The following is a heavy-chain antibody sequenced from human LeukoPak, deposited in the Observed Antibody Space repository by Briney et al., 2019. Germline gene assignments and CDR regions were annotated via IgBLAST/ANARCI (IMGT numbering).Heavy chain of an antibody. CDR3: AKGDYGDKFDY. V-gene: IGHV1-18*01. Sequence: ASVKVSCKASGYTFTSYGINWVRQAPGQGLEWVGWISAYIGNTNYAQKVQGRVTMTTDTSTSTAYMELRSPRSDDTAVYYCAKGDYGDKFDYWGQGTLVTVSS. CDR2: ISAYIGNT. CDR1: GYTFTSYG. J-gene: IGHJ4*02. D-gene: IGHD4-17*01.